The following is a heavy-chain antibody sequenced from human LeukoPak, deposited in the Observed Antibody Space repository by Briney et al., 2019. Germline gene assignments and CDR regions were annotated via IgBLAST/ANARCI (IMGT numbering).Heavy chain of an antibody. CDR3: ARANQRGYSYGWAYYYYMDV. V-gene: IGHV1-2*02. J-gene: IGHJ6*03. CDR2: INPNSGGT. Sequence: ASVKVSCKASGYTFTGYYMHWVRQAPGQGLEWMGWINPNSGGTNYAQKFQGRVTMTRDTSISTAYMELSRLRSDDTAVYYCARANQRGYSYGWAYYYYMDVWGKGTTVTVSS. CDR1: GYTFTGYY. D-gene: IGHD5-18*01.